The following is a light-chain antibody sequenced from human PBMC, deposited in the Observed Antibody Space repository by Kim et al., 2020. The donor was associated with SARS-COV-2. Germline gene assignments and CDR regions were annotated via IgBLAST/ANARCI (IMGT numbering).Light chain of an antibody. Sequence: PSFSVSPGGTVTLTCGLSSGSVSSSYYPSWYQQTPGQAPRTLIHSTNTRSSGVPDRFSGSILGNKAALPITGPQVDDESEYYCVLYMGSGIWVFGGGTQLTVL. CDR1: SGSVSSSYY. CDR2: STN. J-gene: IGLJ3*02. V-gene: IGLV8-61*01. CDR3: VLYMGSGIWV.